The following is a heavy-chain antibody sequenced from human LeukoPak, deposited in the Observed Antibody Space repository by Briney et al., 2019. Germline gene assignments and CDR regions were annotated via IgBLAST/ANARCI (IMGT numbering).Heavy chain of an antibody. CDR1: GFTVSSNY. D-gene: IGHD6-13*01. J-gene: IGHJ4*02. CDR3: TRGSGRSSWFPIFDS. Sequence: PGGSLRLSCAASGFTVSSNYMSWVRQPPGKGLEWVSLIYSSGTTYYADSVEGRFTISRDNSKNTLYLQMNNLRAEDTAIYYCTRGSGRSSWFPIFDSWGQGTLVTVSS. CDR2: IYSSGTT. V-gene: IGHV3-53*01.